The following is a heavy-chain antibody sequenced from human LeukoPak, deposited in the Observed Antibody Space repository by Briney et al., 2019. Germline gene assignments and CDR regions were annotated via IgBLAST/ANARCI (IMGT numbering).Heavy chain of an antibody. D-gene: IGHD6-19*01. CDR1: GGSISSTSYY. J-gene: IGHJ4*02. Sequence: PSETLSLTCTVSGGSISSTSYYWGWIRQPPGKGLEWIGYIYYSGSTNYNPSLKSRVTISVDTSKNQFSLKLSSVTAADTAVYYCARDLGSGWYGSGFGFDYWGQGTLVTVSS. V-gene: IGHV4-61*01. CDR3: ARDLGSGWYGSGFGFDY. CDR2: IYYSGST.